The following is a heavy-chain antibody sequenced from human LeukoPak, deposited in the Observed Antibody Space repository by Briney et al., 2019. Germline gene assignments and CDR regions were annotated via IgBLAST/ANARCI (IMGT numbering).Heavy chain of an antibody. J-gene: IGHJ4*02. V-gene: IGHV4-59*01. CDR3: ARSLFPYYYDSSAYFPFDY. Sequence: SETLSLTCTVSAGSISTYYWSWSRQPPGKGLEWIGYIHYTGSTNYNPPLKSRVSISVDTSKNQFSLRLTSVTAADTAVYYCARSLFPYYYDSSAYFPFDYWGQGTLVTVSS. D-gene: IGHD3-22*01. CDR1: AGSISTYY. CDR2: IHYTGST.